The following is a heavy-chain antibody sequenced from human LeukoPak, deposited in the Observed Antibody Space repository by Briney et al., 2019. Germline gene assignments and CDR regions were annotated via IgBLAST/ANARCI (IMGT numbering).Heavy chain of an antibody. CDR1: GFIFSSYS. D-gene: IGHD2-2*01. CDR3: ARDGAYCSSTSCYYYGMDV. CDR2: ISSSSSYI. J-gene: IGHJ6*02. Sequence: GGSLRLSCAASGFIFSSYSMNWVRQAPGKGLEWVSSISSSSSYIYYADSVKGRFTISRDNAKNSLYLQMNSLRAEDTAVYYCARDGAYCSSTSCYYYGMDVWGQGTTVTVSS. V-gene: IGHV3-21*01.